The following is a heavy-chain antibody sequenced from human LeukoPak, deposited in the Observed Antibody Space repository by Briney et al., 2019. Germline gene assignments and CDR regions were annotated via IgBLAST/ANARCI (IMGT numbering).Heavy chain of an antibody. Sequence: GGSLRLSCAASGFTFSSYTMSWVRQAPGKGLEWVSTITTSDGNTYYADSVKGRFTVSGDNSKNTLFLQMNSLRAEDTAVYYCAKGMRITMIVVRFDYWGQGTLVTVSS. CDR2: ITTSDGNT. D-gene: IGHD3-22*01. CDR1: GFTFSSYT. J-gene: IGHJ4*02. CDR3: AKGMRITMIVVRFDY. V-gene: IGHV3-23*01.